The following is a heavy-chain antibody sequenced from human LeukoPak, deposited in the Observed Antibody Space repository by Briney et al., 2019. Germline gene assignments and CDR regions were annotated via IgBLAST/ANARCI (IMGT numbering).Heavy chain of an antibody. CDR1: GFTFSSHW. CDR2: IEQDGSEK. Sequence: GGCLRPSFAASGFTFSSHWISWGRQAPGKGLERVANIEQDGSEKYYVDSVKGRFTISRDNAKTSLYLQMNSLRAEDTAVSCCSRAEIVPAASSAYMDVWGKGTTVTISS. D-gene: IGHD2-2*01. CDR3: SRAEIVPAASSAYMDV. V-gene: IGHV3-7*01. J-gene: IGHJ6*03.